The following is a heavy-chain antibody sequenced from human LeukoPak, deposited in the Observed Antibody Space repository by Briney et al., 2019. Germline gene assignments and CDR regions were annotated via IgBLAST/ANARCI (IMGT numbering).Heavy chain of an antibody. D-gene: IGHD6-19*01. CDR1: GFTFSSYY. J-gene: IGHJ4*02. CDR3: ARGHWLDSFDY. V-gene: IGHV3-21*01. Sequence: GGSLRLSCAASGFTFSSYYMKWVRQAPGKGLEWVSSISTSSSYIYYADSLKGRFTISRDNAKNSLYLQMNSLRAEDTAVYYCARGHWLDSFDYWGQGTLVTVSS. CDR2: ISTSSSYI.